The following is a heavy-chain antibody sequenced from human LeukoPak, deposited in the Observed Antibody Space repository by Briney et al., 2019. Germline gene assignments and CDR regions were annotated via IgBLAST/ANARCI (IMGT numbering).Heavy chain of an antibody. CDR3: ASSSSLGN. CDR2: ISSTSSYI. D-gene: IGHD6-6*01. V-gene: IGHV3-21*01. Sequence: GGSLRLSCAASGFTFSSFSMNWVRQAPGKGLEWVSSISSTSSYIYYADSVKGRFTISRDKDKNSVYLQMNSLRAEDTAVYYCASSSSLGNWGQGTLVTVSS. J-gene: IGHJ4*02. CDR1: GFTFSSFS.